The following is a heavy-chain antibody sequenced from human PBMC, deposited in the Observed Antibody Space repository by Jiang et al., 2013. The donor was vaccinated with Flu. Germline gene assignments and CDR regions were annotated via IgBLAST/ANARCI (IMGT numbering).Heavy chain of an antibody. CDR2: VFYGGNT. CDR1: GGSISGISYY. CDR3: TRIPSFYYGSGGYFDF. J-gene: IGHJ4*02. Sequence: GLVKPSETLSLTCTVSGGSISGISYYWGWIRQPPGKGLEWIGSVFYGGNTYYNPSLKSRVTISIDTSKNHFSLTLSSVTAADTAVYYCTRIPSFYYGSGGYFDFWGQGTLVTVSS. D-gene: IGHD3-10*01. V-gene: IGHV4-39*02.